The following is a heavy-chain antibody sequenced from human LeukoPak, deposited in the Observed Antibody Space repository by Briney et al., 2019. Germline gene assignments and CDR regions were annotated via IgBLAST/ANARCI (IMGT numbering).Heavy chain of an antibody. CDR1: GFTFSSYG. CDR2: IRYDGSNK. Sequence: PGGSLRLSCAASGFTFSSYGMHWVRQAPGKGLEWVAFIRYDGSNKYYADSVKGRFTISRDNSKNTLYLQMNSLRAEDTAVYYCAKEVTYRPEMATGDWGQGTLVTASS. V-gene: IGHV3-30*02. J-gene: IGHJ4*02. D-gene: IGHD5-24*01. CDR3: AKEVTYRPEMATGD.